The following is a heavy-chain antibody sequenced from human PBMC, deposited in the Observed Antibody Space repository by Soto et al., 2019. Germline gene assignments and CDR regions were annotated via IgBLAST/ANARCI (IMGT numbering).Heavy chain of an antibody. CDR1: GFTFSSYG. D-gene: IGHD1-26*01. V-gene: IGHV3-30*18. CDR2: ISFDGSNG. CDR3: AKDGNWELLPSTGMDV. J-gene: IGHJ6*02. Sequence: QVQLVESGGGVVQPGRSLRLSCGGSGFTFSSYGMRWVRQAPGKGLEWVAAISFDGSNGYYGDSVKGRFTISRDNSKNTLYLHMNSLRPEDTAVYYCAKDGNWELLPSTGMDVWGQGTTVTVSS.